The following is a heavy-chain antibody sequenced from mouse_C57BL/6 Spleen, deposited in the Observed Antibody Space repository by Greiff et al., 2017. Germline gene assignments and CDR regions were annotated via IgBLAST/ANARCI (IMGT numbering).Heavy chain of an antibody. D-gene: IGHD2-14*01. V-gene: IGHV1-9*01. CDR1: GYTFTGYC. CDR2: ILPGSGST. CDR3: ARWGTPVDY. J-gene: IGHJ2*01. Sequence: QVQLQQSGAELMKPGASVKLSCKATGYTFTGYCIEWVKQRPGHGLEWIGEILPGSGSTNYNEKFKGKATLTADTSSNTAYMQLSRLTTEDAAISYYARWGTPVDYWGQGTTLTVSA.